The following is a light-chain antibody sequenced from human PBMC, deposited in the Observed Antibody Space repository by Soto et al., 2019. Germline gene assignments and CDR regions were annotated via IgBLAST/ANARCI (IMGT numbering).Light chain of an antibody. CDR3: MQNTHWPRT. CDR1: QPLIYGDEKTY. Sequence: DVVLTQSPLSLPVTLGKPASISSRSSQPLIYGDEKTYLIWFQQRPGQSPRGLIYNVSARDSGVPDRFSGSGSGTDFTLKISRVEAEDVGIYYCMQNTHWPRTFGQGTKVEIK. CDR2: NVS. V-gene: IGKV2-30*01. J-gene: IGKJ1*01.